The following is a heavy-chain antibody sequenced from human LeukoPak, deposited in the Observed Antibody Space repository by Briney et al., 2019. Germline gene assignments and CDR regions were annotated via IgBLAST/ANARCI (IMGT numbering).Heavy chain of an antibody. CDR2: ISASGGST. V-gene: IGHV3-23*01. CDR1: GFTFSSYG. D-gene: IGHD6-13*01. CDR3: AHQQRWQQLA. Sequence: GGSLRLSCAASGFTFSSYGMSWVRQAPGKGLEWVSTISASGGSTYYADSVKGRLTISRDNSKNTLYLQMNSLSAEDTAVYYCAHQQRWQQLAWGQGTLVTVSS. J-gene: IGHJ4*02.